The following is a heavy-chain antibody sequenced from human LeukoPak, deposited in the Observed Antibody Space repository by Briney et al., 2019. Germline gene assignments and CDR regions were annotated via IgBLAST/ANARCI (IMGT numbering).Heavy chain of an antibody. Sequence: EGSLRLSCAASGFTFSSNSMNWVRQAPGKGLEWVSSISSSSTYIYYADSVKGRFTISRDNAENSLYLQMNSLRAEDTAVYYCARSLGIVGATGWFDPWGQGTLVTVSS. J-gene: IGHJ5*02. CDR2: ISSSSTYI. CDR1: GFTFSSNS. V-gene: IGHV3-21*01. CDR3: ARSLGIVGATGWFDP. D-gene: IGHD1-26*01.